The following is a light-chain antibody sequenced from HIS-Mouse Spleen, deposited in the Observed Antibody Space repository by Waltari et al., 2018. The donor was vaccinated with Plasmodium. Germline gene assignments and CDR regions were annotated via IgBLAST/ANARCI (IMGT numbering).Light chain of an antibody. CDR3: QAWDSSTVV. V-gene: IGLV3-1*01. J-gene: IGLJ2*01. CDR2: QDS. CDR1: NLGAKY. Sequence: VLTQPPSVSVSPGQTASITCSGDNLGAKYACWYQQKPGQSPVLVIYQDSKRPSGIPERFSGSNSGNTATLTISGTQAMDEADYYCQAWDSSTVVFGGGTKLTVL.